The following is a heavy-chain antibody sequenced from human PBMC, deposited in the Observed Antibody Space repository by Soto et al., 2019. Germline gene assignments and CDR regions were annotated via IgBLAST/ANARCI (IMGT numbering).Heavy chain of an antibody. CDR2: TSPRTGGA. CDR3: ARSSGSYSKWFDS. D-gene: IGHD3-10*01. V-gene: IGHV1-2*02. J-gene: IGHJ5*01. CDR1: GYTFTAYY. Sequence: SVKVSCKTSGYTFTAYYMHWLRQAPGHGLEWLGWTSPRTGGAKYSHKFQGRVSMTRNTSITTAYMELTGLSTDDTAVYYCARSSGSYSKWFDSWGQGTLVTVSS.